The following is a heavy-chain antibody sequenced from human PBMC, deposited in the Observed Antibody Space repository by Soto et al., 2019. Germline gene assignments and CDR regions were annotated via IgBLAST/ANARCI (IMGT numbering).Heavy chain of an antibody. CDR2: IDPSDSYT. J-gene: IGHJ6*02. D-gene: IGHD3-10*01. CDR1: RYSFTSYW. CDR3: ARITMVRGVIEGIDV. V-gene: IGHV5-10-1*01. Sequence: GESPKISCKGSRYSFTSYWISWVRQMPGKGLEWMGRIDPSDSYTNYSPSFQGHVTISADKSISTAYLQWSSLKASDTAMYYCARITMVRGVIEGIDVWGQGTTVTVSS.